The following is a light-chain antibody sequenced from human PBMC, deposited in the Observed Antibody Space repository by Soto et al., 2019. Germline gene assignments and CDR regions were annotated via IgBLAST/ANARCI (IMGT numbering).Light chain of an antibody. CDR2: GAS. V-gene: IGKV3-20*01. CDR3: QQYCRSLT. CDR1: QSVNNNY. J-gene: IGKJ4*01. Sequence: EIVLTQSPGTLSLSPGERATLSCRASQSVNNNYLAWYQQKRGQAPRLLVYGASTRATGIPDRFSGSVSGTDFTLTISILEPEDFAVYYCQQYCRSLTFGGGTKVEIK.